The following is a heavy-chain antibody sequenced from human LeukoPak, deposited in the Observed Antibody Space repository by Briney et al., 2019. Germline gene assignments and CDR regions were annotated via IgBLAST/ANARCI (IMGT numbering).Heavy chain of an antibody. CDR2: FSGSGGST. Sequence: GALRLSCAASGFTLSSYAMSWVRQAPGKGLGGVSAFSGSGGSTYYADSVKGRFTISRDNSKNTLYLQMNSLRAEDTAVYYCAKESRYYYDSSGENAFDIWGQGTMVTVSS. D-gene: IGHD3-22*01. CDR3: AKESRYYYDSSGENAFDI. CDR1: GFTLSSYA. J-gene: IGHJ3*02. V-gene: IGHV3-23*01.